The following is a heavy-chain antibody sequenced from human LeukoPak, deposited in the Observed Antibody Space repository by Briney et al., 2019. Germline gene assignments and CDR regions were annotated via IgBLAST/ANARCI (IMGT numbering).Heavy chain of an antibody. Sequence: GASVKVSCKASGYTFTSYGISWVRQAPGQGLEWMGGIIPIFGTANYAQKFQGRVTITADESTSTAYMELSSLRSEDTAVYYCARSTKAIVVVPAAIDWFDPWGQGTLVTVSS. V-gene: IGHV1-69*13. CDR3: ARSTKAIVVVPAAIDWFDP. CDR1: GYTFTSYG. D-gene: IGHD2-2*02. CDR2: IIPIFGTA. J-gene: IGHJ5*02.